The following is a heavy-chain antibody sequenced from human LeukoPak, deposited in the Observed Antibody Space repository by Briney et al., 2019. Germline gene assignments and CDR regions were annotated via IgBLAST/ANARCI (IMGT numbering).Heavy chain of an antibody. V-gene: IGHV1-2*06. CDR1: GFTLTAYY. CDR3: ARASSGWYYFDY. D-gene: IGHD6-13*01. CDR2: INPNSGGT. J-gene: IGHJ4*02. Sequence: ASVKVSCKASGFTLTAYYIHWVRQTPGQGLEWMGRINPNSGGTDYAQKFQGRVTMTRDTSISTAYMELSRLKSDDPAVYYCARASSGWYYFDYWGQGTLVTVSS.